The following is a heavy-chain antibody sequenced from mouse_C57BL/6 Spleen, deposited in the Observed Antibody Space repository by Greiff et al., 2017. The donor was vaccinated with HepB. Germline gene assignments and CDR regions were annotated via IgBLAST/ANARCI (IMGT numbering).Heavy chain of an antibody. CDR1: GYTFTSYW. Sequence: QVQLQQPGAELVKPGASVKLSCKASGYTFTSYWMHWVKQRPGRGLEWIGRIDPNSGGTKYNEKVKSKATLTVDKPSSTAYMQLSSLTSEDSAVYYCSRWPYHSNYDGAMDYWGQGTSVTVSS. D-gene: IGHD2-5*01. V-gene: IGHV1-72*01. CDR2: IDPNSGGT. J-gene: IGHJ4*01. CDR3: SRWPYHSNYDGAMDY.